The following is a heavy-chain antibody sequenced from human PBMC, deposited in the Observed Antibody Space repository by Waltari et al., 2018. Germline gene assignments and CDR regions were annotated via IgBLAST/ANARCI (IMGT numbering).Heavy chain of an antibody. CDR1: GVTFSHFP. CDR3: ATPFYNWDDPLHS. D-gene: IGHD1-20*01. Sequence: EVQLLESGGDLVQPGGSLRLSCAPSGVTFSHFPITWVRLAPGTGLEWVSAITVGDDAHYADSLRGRFTISRDSSKDTVHLQMNGLRVEDTAIYYCATPFYNWDDPLHSWGQGTPVTVSS. J-gene: IGHJ4*02. V-gene: IGHV3-23*01. CDR2: ITVGDDA.